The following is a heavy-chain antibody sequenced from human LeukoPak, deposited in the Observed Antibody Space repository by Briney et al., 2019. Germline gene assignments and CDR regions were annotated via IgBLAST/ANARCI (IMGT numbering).Heavy chain of an antibody. Sequence: ASVKVSCKASGYTFTSYDINWVRQATGQGLEWMGWMNPNSGNTGYAQKFQGRVTITRNTSISTAYMELSSLRSEDTAVYYCARGVYYYDSSGYHFDYWGQGTLVTVSS. CDR1: GYTFTSYD. J-gene: IGHJ4*02. D-gene: IGHD3-22*01. CDR3: ARGVYYYDSSGYHFDY. CDR2: MNPNSGNT. V-gene: IGHV1-8*03.